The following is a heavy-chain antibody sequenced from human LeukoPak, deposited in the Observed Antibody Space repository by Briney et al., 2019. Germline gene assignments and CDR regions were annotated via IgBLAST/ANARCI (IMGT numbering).Heavy chain of an antibody. V-gene: IGHV4-61*05. D-gene: IGHD6-13*01. CDR2: IYDSGSP. Sequence: KASETLSLTCTVSGGSISSSSYYWGWIRQPPGKGLEWIGYIYDSGSPNYNPSLKSRVTLSVDTSKNQFSLKVSSVTAADTAVYYCARVAAAGYHYYMDVWGKGTTVTISS. CDR1: GGSISSSSYY. J-gene: IGHJ6*03. CDR3: ARVAAAGYHYYMDV.